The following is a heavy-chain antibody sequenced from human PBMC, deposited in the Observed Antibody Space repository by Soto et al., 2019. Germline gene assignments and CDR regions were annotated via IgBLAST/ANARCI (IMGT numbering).Heavy chain of an antibody. V-gene: IGHV1-18*01. CDR2: ISAYNGNT. J-gene: IGHJ4*02. CDR3: ARRSSGWFLGTGGFFDY. Sequence: QVQLVQSGAEVKKPGASVKVSCKASGYTFTSYGFSWVRQAPGQGLEWVGWISAYNGNTNYPQKFQGRVTMTTETSTRTAYMELRSLKSDDTAVYFCARRSSGWFLGTGGFFDYWGQGSLVTVSS. CDR1: GYTFTSYG. D-gene: IGHD6-19*01.